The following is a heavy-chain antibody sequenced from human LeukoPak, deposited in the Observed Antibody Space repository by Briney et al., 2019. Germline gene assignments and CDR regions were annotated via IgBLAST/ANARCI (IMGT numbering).Heavy chain of an antibody. CDR1: GFTFSSHA. CDR2: ISVSGDNT. CDR3: ARPYSSSVQRYFDY. J-gene: IGHJ4*02. D-gene: IGHD2-2*01. Sequence: GGSLRLSCAASGFTFSSHAMSWVRQAPGKGLEWVSAISVSGDNTYYADSVKGRFTISRDNSKNALCLQMNSLRAEDTAVYYCARPYSSSVQRYFDYWGQGTLVTVSS. V-gene: IGHV3-23*01.